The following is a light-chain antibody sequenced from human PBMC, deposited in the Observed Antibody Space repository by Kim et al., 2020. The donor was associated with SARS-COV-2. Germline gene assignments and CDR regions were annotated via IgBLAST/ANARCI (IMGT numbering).Light chain of an antibody. J-gene: IGKJ2*01. CDR3: QQNYNMHT. CDR2: GAS. V-gene: IGKV1-39*01. CDR1: QSISRY. Sequence: DIQMTQSPASLSASVGDRVTITCRASQSISRYLNWYQQKPGKAPKLLIYGASTLQSGVPSRFSGSGSGTEFTLSISSLQPDDFATYYCQQNYNMHTFGQGTKLEIK.